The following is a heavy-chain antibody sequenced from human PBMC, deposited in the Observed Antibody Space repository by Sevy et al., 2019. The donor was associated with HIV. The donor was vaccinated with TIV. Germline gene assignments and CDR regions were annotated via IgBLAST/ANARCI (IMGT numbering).Heavy chain of an antibody. CDR2: ISYMEANK. J-gene: IGHJ4*02. V-gene: IGHV3-30-3*01. Sequence: GGSLRLSCDASGFTFKSYAMHWVRQAPGKGLEWVAVISYMEANKYYADSVKGRFTISRDNSKNTLFLQMSSLRAEDTAVYFCARGMYFDFGTYFDHWGQGTLVTVSS. CDR3: ARGMYFDFGTYFDH. CDR1: GFTFKSYA. D-gene: IGHD2-8*01.